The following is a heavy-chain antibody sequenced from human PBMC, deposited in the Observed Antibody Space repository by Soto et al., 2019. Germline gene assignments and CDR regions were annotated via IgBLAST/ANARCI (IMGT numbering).Heavy chain of an antibody. V-gene: IGHV3-21*01. CDR1: GFTFSSYS. Sequence: GGSLRLSCAASGFTFSSYSMNWVRQAPGKGLEWVSSISSSSSYIYYADSVKGRFTISRDNAKNSLYLQMNSLRAEDTAVYYCARDPGYSSSWGYYYYYGMDVWGQGTTVTV. CDR3: ARDPGYSSSWGYYYYYGMDV. CDR2: ISSSSSYI. D-gene: IGHD6-13*01. J-gene: IGHJ6*02.